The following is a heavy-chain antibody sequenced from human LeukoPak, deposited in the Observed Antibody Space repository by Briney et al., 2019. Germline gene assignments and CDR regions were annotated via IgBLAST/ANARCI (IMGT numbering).Heavy chain of an antibody. CDR1: GGSISSGGYY. J-gene: IGHJ5*02. CDR3: ARESVDAYSSSWLSWFDP. D-gene: IGHD6-13*01. Sequence: PSETLSLTCTVSGGSISSGGYYWSWIRQHPGKGLEWIGYIYYSGSTYYNPSLKSRVTISVDTSKNQFSLKLSSVTAADTAVYYCARESVDAYSSSWLSWFDPWGQGTLVTVSS. V-gene: IGHV4-31*03. CDR2: IYYSGST.